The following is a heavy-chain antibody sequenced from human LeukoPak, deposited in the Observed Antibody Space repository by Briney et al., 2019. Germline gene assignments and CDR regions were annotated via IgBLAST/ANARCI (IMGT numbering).Heavy chain of an antibody. V-gene: IGHV4-59*12. Sequence: PSETLSLTCTVSGGSISSYYWSWIRQPPGKGLEWIGYIYYSGSTKYNPSLKSRVTISADTSKNQFSLKLSSVTAADTAVYYCARTGVAAAGPFFDYWGQGTLVTVSS. CDR3: ARTGVAAAGPFFDY. CDR2: IYYSGST. D-gene: IGHD6-13*01. CDR1: GGSISSYY. J-gene: IGHJ4*02.